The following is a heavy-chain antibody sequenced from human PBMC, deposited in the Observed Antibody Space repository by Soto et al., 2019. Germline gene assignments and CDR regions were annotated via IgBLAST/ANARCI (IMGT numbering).Heavy chain of an antibody. CDR2: IYPGDSDT. V-gene: IGHV5-51*01. CDR3: ARCPYYYFWTGYSHPNYYSSGLGI. J-gene: IGHJ6*02. Sequence: KVWWKGSGYRRINYGSGWVRQMPGKGLEWMGIIYPGDSDTRYSPSFQGQVTISADKSISTAYLQWSSLKASDTAMYYCARCPYYYFWTGYSHPNYYSSGLGIWGQATTVTVSS. D-gene: IGHD3-3*01. CDR1: GYRRINYG.